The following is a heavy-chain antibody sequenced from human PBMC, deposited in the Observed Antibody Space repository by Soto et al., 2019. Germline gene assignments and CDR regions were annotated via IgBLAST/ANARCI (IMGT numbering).Heavy chain of an antibody. CDR2: INPSGGST. Sequence: ASVKVSCKASGNTFTRYYFHWVRQAPGQGLEWMGIINPSGGSTTYAQKFQGRVTMTRDMSTSTVYMDLSSLRFEDTAVYYCARENIVVASDVIRNYYAMDVWGQGTTVTVSS. D-gene: IGHD2-2*01. J-gene: IGHJ6*02. CDR3: ARENIVVASDVIRNYYAMDV. V-gene: IGHV1-46*01. CDR1: GNTFTRYY.